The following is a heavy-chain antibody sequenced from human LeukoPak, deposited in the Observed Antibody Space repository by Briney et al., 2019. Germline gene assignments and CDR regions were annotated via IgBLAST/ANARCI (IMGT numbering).Heavy chain of an antibody. Sequence: GRSLRLSCAASGSTFSSYAMHWVRQAPGKGLEWVAVISYDGSNKYYADSVKGRFTISRDNSKNTLYLQMNSLRAEDTAVYYCARDPNEVVVVAATTYYYYGMDVWGQGTTVTVSS. CDR2: ISYDGSNK. D-gene: IGHD2-15*01. V-gene: IGHV3-30-3*01. CDR1: GSTFSSYA. CDR3: ARDPNEVVVVAATTYYYYGMDV. J-gene: IGHJ6*02.